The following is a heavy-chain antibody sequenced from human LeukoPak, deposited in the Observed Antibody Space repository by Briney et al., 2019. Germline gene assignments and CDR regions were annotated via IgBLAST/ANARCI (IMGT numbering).Heavy chain of an antibody. J-gene: IGHJ4*02. D-gene: IGHD6-13*01. CDR1: GFTFSSYW. Sequence: GGSLRLSCVASGFTFSSYWMTWVRQAPGRGLERVANIKEDGSRTYYMDSVKGRFTISRDNSKNTLYLQMDSLRAEDTAVYYCASDLSTWFDWGQGTQVTVAS. CDR3: ASDLSTWFD. V-gene: IGHV3-7*01. CDR2: IKEDGSRT.